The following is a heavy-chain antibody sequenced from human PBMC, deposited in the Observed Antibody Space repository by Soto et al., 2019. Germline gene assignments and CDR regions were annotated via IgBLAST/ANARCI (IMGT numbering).Heavy chain of an antibody. J-gene: IGHJ6*02. CDR2: TYYRSKWYN. D-gene: IGHD6-6*01. V-gene: IGHV6-1*01. CDR1: GDSVSSNSAA. CDR3: ARDLRLYYSSSQRAYYYGMDV. Sequence: PWQTLSLTCAISGDSVSSNSAAWNWIRQSPSRGLEWLGRTYYRSKWYNDYAVSVKSRITINPDTSKNQFSLQLNSVTPEDTAVYYCARDLRLYYSSSQRAYYYGMDVWGQGTTVTVSS.